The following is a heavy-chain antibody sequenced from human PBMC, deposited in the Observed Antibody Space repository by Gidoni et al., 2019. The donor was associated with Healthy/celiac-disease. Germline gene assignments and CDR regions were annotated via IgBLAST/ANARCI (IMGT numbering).Heavy chain of an antibody. D-gene: IGHD3-9*01. V-gene: IGHV4-30-4*01. Sequence: QVQLQESGPGLVKPSQTLSLTCTVSGGSISSGDYYWSWIRQPPGKGLEWIGYIYYSGSTYYNPSLKSRVTISVDTSKNQFSLKLSSVTAADTAVYYCARADYDILTGPSPMDVWSQGTTVTVSS. J-gene: IGHJ6*02. CDR2: IYYSGST. CDR1: GGSISSGDYY. CDR3: ARADYDILTGPSPMDV.